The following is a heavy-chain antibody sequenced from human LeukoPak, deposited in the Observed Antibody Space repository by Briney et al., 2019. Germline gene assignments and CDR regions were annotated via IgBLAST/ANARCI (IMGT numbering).Heavy chain of an antibody. CDR2: IYYGGST. Sequence: SETLSLTCTVSGGSVSSTHYWGWIRQPPGKGLEWIGSIYYGGSTYYNASLRSRVTTSVDTSKNQFSPKLSSVTAADTAVYYCAKSTYYYDTFVNAFDLWGQGTVVTVSS. CDR3: AKSTYYYDTFVNAFDL. CDR1: GGSVSSTHY. D-gene: IGHD3-22*01. V-gene: IGHV4-39*07. J-gene: IGHJ3*01.